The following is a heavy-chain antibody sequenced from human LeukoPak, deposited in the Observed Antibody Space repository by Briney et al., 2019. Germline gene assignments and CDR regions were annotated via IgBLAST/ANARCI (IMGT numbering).Heavy chain of an antibody. J-gene: IGHJ5*02. V-gene: IGHV5-51*01. D-gene: IGHD6-13*01. CDR2: IYPDDSDT. CDR3: ARRSGTEGWFDP. CDR1: GYSFSTNW. Sequence: GESLKISCKASGYSFSTNWIAWVRQMPGKGLEWMGIIYPDDSDTRYNPSFQGQVTISADKSITTAYLQWSSLKASDSAIYYCARRSGTEGWFDPWGQGTLVTVSS.